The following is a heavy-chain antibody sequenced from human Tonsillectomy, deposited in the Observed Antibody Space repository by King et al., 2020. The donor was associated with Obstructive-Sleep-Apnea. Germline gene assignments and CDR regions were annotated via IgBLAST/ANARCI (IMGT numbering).Heavy chain of an antibody. CDR2: VYWDDDK. Sequence: TLKESGPTLVKPTQTLTLTCTFSGFSLSTSGVGVGWLRQSPGKALEWLALVYWDDDKRYSPSLKSRLTITKGTSRNQVVLTMTNMNHVDTATYYCAHRGTYHYYFHYWGQGTLVTVSS. D-gene: IGHD2-2*01. CDR3: AHRGTYHYYFHY. J-gene: IGHJ4*02. CDR1: GFSLSTSGVG. V-gene: IGHV2-5*02.